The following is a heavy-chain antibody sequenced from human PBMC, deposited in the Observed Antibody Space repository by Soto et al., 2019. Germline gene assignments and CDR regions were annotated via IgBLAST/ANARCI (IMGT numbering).Heavy chain of an antibody. Sequence: GGSLRLSFAASGFTFDDYAMHWVWQVLGKGLEWVSSISWNSGNIGYADSVKGRFTTSRDNAKNSLYLQMNSLRPEDTALYYCVRSKGGYSYGTPFDYWGQGTLVTVSS. D-gene: IGHD5-18*01. CDR3: VRSKGGYSYGTPFDY. CDR2: ISWNSGNI. V-gene: IGHV3-9*01. J-gene: IGHJ4*02. CDR1: GFTFDDYA.